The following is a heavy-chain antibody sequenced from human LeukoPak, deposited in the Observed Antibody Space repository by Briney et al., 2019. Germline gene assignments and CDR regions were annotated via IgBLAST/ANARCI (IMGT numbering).Heavy chain of an antibody. J-gene: IGHJ4*02. Sequence: SETLSLTCTVSGGSISSYYWTWIRQPPGKGLEWIGYIYYSGSTNYNPSLKSRVTISVDTSKNQFSLKLSSVTAADTAVYYCARGVVIAPQTFDYWGQGTLVTVSS. D-gene: IGHD2-21*01. CDR2: IYYSGST. CDR3: ARGVVIAPQTFDY. V-gene: IGHV4-59*01. CDR1: GGSISSYY.